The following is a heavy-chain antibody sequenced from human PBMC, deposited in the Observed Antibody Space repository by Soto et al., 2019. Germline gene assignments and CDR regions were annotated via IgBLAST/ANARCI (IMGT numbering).Heavy chain of an antibody. Sequence: QVRLVQSEPEVKKPGSSVKVSCKASGVTFTTYAYNWVRQAPGRGLEWVGGIVGVSDEMRYAQEFRDRATITANKSTGTIYLYLSGLTSEDTAVYYCAILPQSGTYFKYDFWGQGPEVNVSS. CDR2: IVGVSDEM. V-gene: IGHV1-69*06. CDR3: AILPQSGTYFKYDF. CDR1: GVTFTTYA. J-gene: IGHJ4*02. D-gene: IGHD3-3*01.